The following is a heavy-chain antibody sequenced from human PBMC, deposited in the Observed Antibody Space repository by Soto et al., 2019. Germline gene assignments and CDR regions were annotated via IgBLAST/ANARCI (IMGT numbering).Heavy chain of an antibody. CDR2: INAGNGNT. CDR1: GYTFTSYA. D-gene: IGHD1-26*01. CDR3: ARVALDPQHAYFNSVDI. J-gene: IGHJ3*02. V-gene: IGHV1-3*01. Sequence: QVQLVQSGAEVKKPGASVKVSCKASGYTFTSYAMHWVRQAPGQRLEWMGWINAGNGNTKYSQKFQGKVTITRDTAARTADMELSSVRYEDTAVYYCARVALDPQHAYFNSVDIWGQVTMVTVSS.